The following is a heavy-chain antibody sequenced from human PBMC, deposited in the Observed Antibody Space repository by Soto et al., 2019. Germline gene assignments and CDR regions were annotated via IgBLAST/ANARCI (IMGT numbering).Heavy chain of an antibody. CDR3: ARDKGYDFWSGYYLGGDYYYYGMDV. J-gene: IGHJ6*02. CDR1: GFTFSSYA. Sequence: ESGGGVVQPGRSLRLSCAASGFTFSSYAMHWVRQAPGKGLEWVAVISYDGSNKYYADSVKGRFTISRDNSKNTLYLQMNSLRAEDTAVYYCARDKGYDFWSGYYLGGDYYYYGMDVWGQGTTVTVSS. V-gene: IGHV3-30-3*01. CDR2: ISYDGSNK. D-gene: IGHD3-3*01.